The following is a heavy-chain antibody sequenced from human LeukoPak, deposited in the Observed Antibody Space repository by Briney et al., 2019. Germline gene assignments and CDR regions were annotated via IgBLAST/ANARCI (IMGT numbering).Heavy chain of an antibody. CDR3: ARNRQGGWSGSPYGMDV. V-gene: IGHV4-38-2*02. D-gene: IGHD3-10*01. Sequence: PSETLSLTCTVSGYSISSGYYWGWIRQPPGKGLEWIGSIYHSGSTYYNPSLKSRVTISVDTSKNQFSLKLSSVTAADTAVYYCARNRQGGWSGSPYGMDVWGQGTTVTVSS. CDR1: GYSISSGYY. CDR2: IYHSGST. J-gene: IGHJ6*02.